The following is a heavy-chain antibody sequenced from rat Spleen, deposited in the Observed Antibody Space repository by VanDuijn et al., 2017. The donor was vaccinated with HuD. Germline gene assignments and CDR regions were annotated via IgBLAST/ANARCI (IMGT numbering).Heavy chain of an antibody. Sequence: QVQLKESGPGLVQPSQTLSLTRTVSGFSLTPYGVTWVRQPPGKGLEWMGGIWGDGTTNYNSALKSRLSISRDTSRSQVFLKVNSLQTEDTAIYFCTRSDYWGQGVMVTVSS. CDR1: GFSLTPYG. CDR3: TRSDY. V-gene: IGHV2-13*01. CDR2: IWGDGTT. J-gene: IGHJ2*01.